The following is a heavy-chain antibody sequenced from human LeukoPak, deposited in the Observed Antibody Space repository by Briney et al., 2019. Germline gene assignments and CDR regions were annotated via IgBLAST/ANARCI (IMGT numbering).Heavy chain of an antibody. CDR2: IYYSGRT. CDR3: ARGGYYGSGNDFRFDP. V-gene: IGHV4-59*01. CDR1: GGSISSYY. Sequence: MTSETLSLTCTVSGGSISSYYWSWIRQPPGKGLEWIGHIYYSGRTNYKPSLKSRVTISVDTSKNQFSRKLSSVTAADTAVYYCARGGYYGSGNDFRFDPWGQGTLVTVSS. J-gene: IGHJ5*02. D-gene: IGHD3-10*01.